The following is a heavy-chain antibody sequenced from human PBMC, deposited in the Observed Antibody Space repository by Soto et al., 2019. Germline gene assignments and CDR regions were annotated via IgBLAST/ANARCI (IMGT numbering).Heavy chain of an antibody. CDR1: GGSISSYP. Sequence: QVQLQESGPGLVKPSDTQSLTCTVSGGSISSYPFSWIRQPPGKGLEWMGYIYSRGSTNYNPSHKSRATITVDTSNNKVPLRLSSETAADTAMDYRARVAWYFDRWGRGTLVTVSS. CDR2: IYSRGST. J-gene: IGHJ2*01. CDR3: ARVAWYFDR. V-gene: IGHV4-59*07.